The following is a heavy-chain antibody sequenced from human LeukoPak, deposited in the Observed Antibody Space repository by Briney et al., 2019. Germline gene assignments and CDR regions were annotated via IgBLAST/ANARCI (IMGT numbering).Heavy chain of an antibody. D-gene: IGHD1-26*01. CDR2: INPSGGST. J-gene: IGHJ3*02. V-gene: IGHV1-46*01. Sequence: ASVKVSCKASGYTFTSYGISWVRQAPGQGLEWMGIINPSGGSTSYAQKFQGRVTMTRDTSTSTVYMELSSLRSEDTAVYYCAREGVSGSYLGIWGQGTMVTVSS. CDR1: GYTFTSYG. CDR3: AREGVSGSYLGI.